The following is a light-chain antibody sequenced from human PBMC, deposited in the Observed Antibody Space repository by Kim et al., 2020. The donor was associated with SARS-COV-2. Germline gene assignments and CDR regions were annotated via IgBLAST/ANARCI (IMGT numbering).Light chain of an antibody. CDR2: GKN. CDR1: SLRNYY. CDR3: NSRDISGNHWV. Sequence: AWGQTVTITCQGDSLRNYYESWYQQKPRQAPFLVIFGKNNRPSGIPDRFSGSSSGNTASLTISGTQAEDEADYYCNSRDISGNHWVFGGGTRLTVL. J-gene: IGLJ3*02. V-gene: IGLV3-19*01.